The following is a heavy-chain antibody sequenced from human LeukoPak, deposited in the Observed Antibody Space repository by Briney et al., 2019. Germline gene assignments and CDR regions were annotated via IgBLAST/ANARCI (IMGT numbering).Heavy chain of an antibody. V-gene: IGHV3-9*01. CDR2: ISWNSGSI. CDR3: AKGIYSGLDIVVVPAAMSPLLYYYYGMDV. CDR1: GFTFDDYA. Sequence: GGSLRLSCAASGFTFDDYAMHWVRQAPGKGLEWVSGISWNSGSIGYADSVKGRFTISRDNAKNSLYLQMNSLRAEDTALYYCAKGIYSGLDIVVVPAAMSPLLYYYYGMDVWGQGTTVTVSS. D-gene: IGHD2-2*03. J-gene: IGHJ6*02.